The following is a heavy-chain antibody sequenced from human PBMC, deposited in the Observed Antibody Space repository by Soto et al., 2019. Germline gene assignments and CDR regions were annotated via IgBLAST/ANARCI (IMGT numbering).Heavy chain of an antibody. CDR3: ARGKYYYGSGSYPPYYYGMDV. CDR1: GGTFSSYA. J-gene: IGHJ6*02. CDR2: IIPIFGTA. V-gene: IGHV1-69*01. D-gene: IGHD3-10*01. Sequence: QVQLVQSGAEVKKPGSSVKVSCKASGGTFSSYAISWVRQAPGQGLEWMGGIIPIFGTANYAQKFQGRVTITADESTSTAYMELSSLRSEDTAVYYCARGKYYYGSGSYPPYYYGMDVWGQGTTVTVSS.